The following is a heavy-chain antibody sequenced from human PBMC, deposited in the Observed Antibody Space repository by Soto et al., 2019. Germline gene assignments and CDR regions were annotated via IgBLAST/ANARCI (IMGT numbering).Heavy chain of an antibody. CDR1: GFTYG. CDR3: VLDGGSAMLMSYFDH. D-gene: IGHD3-16*01. Sequence: QVQLVESGGGVVQPGRSLRLSCAASGFTYGMHWVRQAPGKGLEWVAVTWYDGSNKYYADSVKGRFTISRDNSKNRPYMERKSLRPEDTAASSCVLDGGSAMLMSYFDHWGQGTLVTVSS. CDR2: TWYDGSNK. V-gene: IGHV3-33*01. J-gene: IGHJ4*02.